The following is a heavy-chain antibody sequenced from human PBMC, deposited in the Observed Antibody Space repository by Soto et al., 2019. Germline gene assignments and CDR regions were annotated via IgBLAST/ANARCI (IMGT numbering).Heavy chain of an antibody. CDR2: IYSGGST. CDR3: ARESGYSYDILVGYRRSDGMDV. Sequence: EVQLVESGGGLIQPGGSLRLSCAASGFTVSSNYMSWVRQAPGKGLEWVSVIYSGGSTSYADSVKGRFTISRDNSKNTXDXRXXSRGAMDTGGYYCARESGYSYDILVGYRRSDGMDVWGQGTTVTVSS. J-gene: IGHJ6*02. V-gene: IGHV3-53*01. D-gene: IGHD3-9*01. CDR1: GFTVSSNY.